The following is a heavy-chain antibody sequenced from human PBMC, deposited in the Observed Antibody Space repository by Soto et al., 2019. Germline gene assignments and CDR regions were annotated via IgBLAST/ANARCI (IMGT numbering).Heavy chain of an antibody. CDR3: AIYRPGDEGDGFDV. CDR1: GLTVSSNY. V-gene: IGHV3-53*05. D-gene: IGHD3-10*01. Sequence: EVQLVETGGGVIQPGGSLRRSCAASGLTVSSNYMNWVRQAPGKGLEWVSGLYGGGSTHYAGAVKGGFMISRDNAKNTPDLQMHSLRVEDTAVDYCAIYRPGDEGDGFDVWGKGTMVTVSS. CDR2: LYGGGST. J-gene: IGHJ3*01.